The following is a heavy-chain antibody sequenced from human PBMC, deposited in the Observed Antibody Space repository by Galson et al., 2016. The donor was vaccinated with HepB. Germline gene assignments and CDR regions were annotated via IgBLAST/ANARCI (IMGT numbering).Heavy chain of an antibody. CDR1: GFTFSKNW. CDR2: IKEDGSDK. J-gene: IGHJ4*02. V-gene: IGHV3-7*01. CDR3: VRVGVVIPATKLDY. Sequence: SLRLSCAVSGFTFSKNWMSWVRQAPGKGLEWVANIKEDGSDKFYVDSVKGRFTISRDNAKNSLYLQMSSLRVEDTAVYYCVRVGVVIPATKLDYWGQGTLVTVYS. D-gene: IGHD2-2*01.